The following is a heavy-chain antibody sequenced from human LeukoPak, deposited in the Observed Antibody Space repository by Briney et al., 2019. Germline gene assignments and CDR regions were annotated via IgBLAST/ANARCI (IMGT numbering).Heavy chain of an antibody. V-gene: IGHV3-23*01. D-gene: IGHD4-17*01. CDR3: AKTVTTQAYYWYFDL. CDR1: GFTFSIYA. Sequence: GGSLRLSCAASGFTFSIYAMSWVRPAPGKGLEWVSAIGGSGQNTNYADSVKGRFTISRDNSRNTLYLDMNILRAEDTAVYYCAKTVTTQAYYWYFDLWGRGTLVTVSS. CDR2: IGGSGQNT. J-gene: IGHJ2*01.